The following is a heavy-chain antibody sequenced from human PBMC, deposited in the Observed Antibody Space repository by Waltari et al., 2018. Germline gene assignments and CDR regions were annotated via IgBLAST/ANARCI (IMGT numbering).Heavy chain of an antibody. J-gene: IGHJ4*02. Sequence: QAQLVQSGAEVKKPGASVKVSCKASGYIFTDYHIHWVLQSPGQGLEWIGLINCESGGTNYAQKFQGRVTMTRDTSISTVYMELRSLMSDDTAVYYCAKVRPSSSWGQGILVTVSS. CDR3: AKVRPSSS. CDR2: INCESGGT. D-gene: IGHD6-13*01. CDR1: GYIFTDYH. V-gene: IGHV1-2*02.